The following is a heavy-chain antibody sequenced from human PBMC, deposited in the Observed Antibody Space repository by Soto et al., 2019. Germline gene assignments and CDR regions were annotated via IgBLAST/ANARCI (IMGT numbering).Heavy chain of an antibody. D-gene: IGHD6-13*01. J-gene: IGHJ5*02. CDR1: GGSISSYY. V-gene: IGHV4-59*08. CDR3: AAFEAAAGTGGWFDP. Sequence: QVQLQESGPGLVKPSETLSLTCTVSGGSISSYYWSWIRQPPGKGLEWIGYIYYSGSTNYNPSLKSRVTIAVDTSKNQFSRKLSAVTAADTAVYYCAAFEAAAGTGGWFDPWGQGTLVTVSS. CDR2: IYYSGST.